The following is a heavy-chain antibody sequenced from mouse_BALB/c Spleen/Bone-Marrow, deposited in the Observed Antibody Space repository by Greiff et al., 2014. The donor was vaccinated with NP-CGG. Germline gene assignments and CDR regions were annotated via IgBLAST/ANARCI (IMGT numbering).Heavy chain of an antibody. CDR1: GYAFTNYL. Sequence: QVHVKQSGAELVRPGTSVNVSCKASGYAFTNYLIEWVKQRPGQGLEWIGVINPGSGATNYNENFKGKATLTADKSSSTPYMQLSSLTSDDSAVYFCARRLTGTLYFDYWGQGTTLTVSS. CDR2: INPGSGAT. J-gene: IGHJ2*01. CDR3: ARRLTGTLYFDY. D-gene: IGHD4-1*01. V-gene: IGHV1-54*03.